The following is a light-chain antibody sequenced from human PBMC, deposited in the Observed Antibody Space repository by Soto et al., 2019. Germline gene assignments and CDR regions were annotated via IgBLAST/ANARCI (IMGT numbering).Light chain of an antibody. Sequence: QPVLTQSPSASASLGASVKLTCTLSSGHSSYAIAWHQQQPEKGPRYLMKLNSDGSHSKGDGIPDRFSGSRSGAERYLTISSLQSEDEADYYCQTWGTGIQAVFGGGTQLTVL. V-gene: IGLV4-69*01. CDR1: SGHSSYA. CDR3: QTWGTGIQAV. CDR2: LNSDGSH. J-gene: IGLJ7*01.